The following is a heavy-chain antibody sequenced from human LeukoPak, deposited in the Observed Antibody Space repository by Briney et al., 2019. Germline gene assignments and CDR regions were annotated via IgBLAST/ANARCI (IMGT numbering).Heavy chain of an antibody. V-gene: IGHV4-59*01. J-gene: IGHJ4*02. CDR3: AAVDFWSGYRVDY. CDR1: GGSISSYY. Sequence: SETLSLTCTVSGGSISSYYWSWIRQPPGKGLEWIGYIYYSGSTNYNPSLKSRVTISVDTSKHQFSLRLSSVTAADTAVYYCAAVDFWSGYRVDYWGQGTLVTVSS. CDR2: IYYSGST. D-gene: IGHD3-3*01.